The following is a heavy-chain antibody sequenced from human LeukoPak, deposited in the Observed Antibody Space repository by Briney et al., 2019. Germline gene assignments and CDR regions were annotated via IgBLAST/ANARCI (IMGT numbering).Heavy chain of an antibody. CDR2: ISTYSGKT. CDR1: GYAFSTYG. V-gene: IGHV1-18*01. CDR3: ARGTYSDC. Sequence: GASVKVSCVASGYAFSTYGINRVRQAPGQGLGWMGWISTYSGKTDYPQNLQGRVTLTTDRSTSTAYLELRSLRSDDTAVYYCARGTYSDCWGQGTLVTVSS. J-gene: IGHJ4*02.